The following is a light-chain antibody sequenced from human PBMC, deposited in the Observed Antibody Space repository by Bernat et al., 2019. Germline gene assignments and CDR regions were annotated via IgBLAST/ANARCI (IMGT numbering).Light chain of an antibody. J-gene: IGLJ3*02. CDR2: VGTGGIVG. CDR3: QTWGTGIQV. Sequence: QPVLTQPPSASASLGASVTLTCTLSSGYSNYKVDWYQQRPGKGPRFVMRVGTGGIVGSKGDGIPDRFSGSSSGAERYLTISSLQSEDEADYYCQTWGTGIQVFGGGTKLTVL. V-gene: IGLV9-49*01. CDR1: SGYSNYK.